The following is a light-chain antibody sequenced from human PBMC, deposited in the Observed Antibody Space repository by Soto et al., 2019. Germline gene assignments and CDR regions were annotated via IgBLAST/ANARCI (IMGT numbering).Light chain of an antibody. CDR3: QHYDNLPRYT. CDR1: QDISNS. CDR2: EAS. J-gene: IGKJ2*01. Sequence: DIQMTQSPSSLSTSVGERVTITCQASQDISNSLNWYQQKPRKAPNLLIYEASKLQTGVPSRFSGGGSWTHFTFTISNLQPEDIATYYCQHYDNLPRYTFGLGTKLEIK. V-gene: IGKV1-33*01.